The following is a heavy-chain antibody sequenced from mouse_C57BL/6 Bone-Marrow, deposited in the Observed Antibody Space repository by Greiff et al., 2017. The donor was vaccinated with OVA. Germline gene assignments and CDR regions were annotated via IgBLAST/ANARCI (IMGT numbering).Heavy chain of an antibody. CDR1: GFTFSSYA. V-gene: IGHV5-9-1*02. Sequence: EVQVVESGEGLVKPGGSLKLSCAASGFTFSSYAMSWVRQTPEKRLEWVAYISSGGDYIYYADTVKGRFTISRDNARNTLYLQMSSLKSEDTAMYYCTRDGATTAPWYFDVWGTGTTVTVSS. CDR3: TRDGATTAPWYFDV. D-gene: IGHD1-2*01. CDR2: ISSGGDYI. J-gene: IGHJ1*03.